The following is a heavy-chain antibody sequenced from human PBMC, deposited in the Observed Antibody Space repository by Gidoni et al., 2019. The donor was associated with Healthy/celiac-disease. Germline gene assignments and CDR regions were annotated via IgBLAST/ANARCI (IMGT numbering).Heavy chain of an antibody. D-gene: IGHD5-18*01. Sequence: EVQLVESGGGLVKPGGSLRLSCAASGFTFSNAWMSWVRQAPGKGLEWVGRIKSKTDGGTTDYAAPVKGRFTISRDDSKNTLYLQMNSLKTEDTAVYYCTAYGPWIQLWLKWYYFDYWGQGTLVTVSS. V-gene: IGHV3-15*01. CDR2: IKSKTDGGTT. CDR3: TAYGPWIQLWLKWYYFDY. J-gene: IGHJ4*02. CDR1: GFTFSNAW.